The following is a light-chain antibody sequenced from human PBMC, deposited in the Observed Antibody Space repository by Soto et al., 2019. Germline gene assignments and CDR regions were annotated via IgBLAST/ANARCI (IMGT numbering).Light chain of an antibody. CDR3: VAFAAGTYV. CDR2: DVN. J-gene: IGLJ1*01. CDR1: SSDVGAYIF. Sequence: QSALTQPPSASGSPGQSVTISCTGTSSDVGAYIFVSWYQQHPGKAPKLMVYDVNRRPPGVPDRFFGSKSGNTASLTVSGLQAEDEADYYCVAFAAGTYVFGTGTTLTVL. V-gene: IGLV2-8*01.